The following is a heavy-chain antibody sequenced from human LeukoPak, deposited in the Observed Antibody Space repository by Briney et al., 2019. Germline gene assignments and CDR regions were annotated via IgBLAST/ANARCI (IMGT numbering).Heavy chain of an antibody. CDR2: INPNSGGT. CDR1: GYTFTGYY. V-gene: IGHV1-2*02. D-gene: IGHD6-13*01. Sequence: ASVKVSCKASGYTFTGYYMHWVRQAPGQGLEWMGCINPNSGGTYYAQKFQGRVTMTRDTSISTAYMELSRLRSDDTAFYYCARSSIIAAAGPYYFDYWGQGTLVTVSS. J-gene: IGHJ4*02. CDR3: ARSSIIAAAGPYYFDY.